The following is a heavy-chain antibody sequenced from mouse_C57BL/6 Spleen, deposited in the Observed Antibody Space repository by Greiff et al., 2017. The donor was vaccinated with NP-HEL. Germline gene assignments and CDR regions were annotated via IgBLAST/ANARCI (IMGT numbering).Heavy chain of an antibody. Sequence: QVQLKESGTELVKPGASVKLSCKASGYTFTSYWMHWVKQRPGQGLEWIGNINPSNGGTNYNEKFKSKATLTVDKSSSTAYMQLSSLTSEDSAVYYCARTYITTVVAMDYWGQGTSVTVSS. CDR1: GYTFTSYW. CDR3: ARTYITTVVAMDY. V-gene: IGHV1-53*01. CDR2: INPSNGGT. D-gene: IGHD1-1*01. J-gene: IGHJ4*01.